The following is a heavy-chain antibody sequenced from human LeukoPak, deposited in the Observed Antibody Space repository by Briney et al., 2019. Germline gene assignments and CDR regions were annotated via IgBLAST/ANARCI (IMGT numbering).Heavy chain of an antibody. J-gene: IGHJ4*02. CDR1: GYTLSNYW. V-gene: IGHV3-7*04. CDR2: INHAGET. Sequence: GGSLRLSCAAAGYTLSNYWMTWVRQAPGKGLEGVANINHAGETFYVDSVKGRFTFSRDTARNSGYLQMNSLRVEDTAVYYCARVMVLWPPIHFDYWGQGTLVTVSS. D-gene: IGHD3-10*01. CDR3: ARVMVLWPPIHFDY.